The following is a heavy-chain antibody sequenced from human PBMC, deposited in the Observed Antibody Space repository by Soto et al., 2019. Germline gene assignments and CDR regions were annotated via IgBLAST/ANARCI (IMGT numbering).Heavy chain of an antibody. CDR1: GGSISSYY. Sequence: QVQLQESGPGLVKPSETLSLTCTVSGGSISSYYWSWIRQPPGKGLEWIGYIYYSGSTNYNPSLKSRVTISVDTSKNQCSLKLSSVTAADTAVYYCARHGSTFFGVVIINYYYYMDVWGKGTTVTVSS. CDR3: ARHGSTFFGVVIINYYYYMDV. J-gene: IGHJ6*03. CDR2: IYYSGST. D-gene: IGHD3-3*01. V-gene: IGHV4-59*08.